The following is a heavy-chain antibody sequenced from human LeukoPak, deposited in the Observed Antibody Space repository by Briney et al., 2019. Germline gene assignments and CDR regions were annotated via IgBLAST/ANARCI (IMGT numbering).Heavy chain of an antibody. CDR1: GGSISSYY. D-gene: IGHD3-10*01. CDR2: IYYSGST. J-gene: IGHJ4*02. V-gene: IGHV4-59*01. CDR3: ARDSGLHYYGSGSYYNV. Sequence: SETLSLTCTVSGGSISSYYWSWIRQPPGKGLEWIGYIYYSGSTNYNPSLKSRVTISVDTSKNQFSLKLSSVTAADTAVYYCARDSGLHYYGSGSYYNVWGQGTLVTVSS.